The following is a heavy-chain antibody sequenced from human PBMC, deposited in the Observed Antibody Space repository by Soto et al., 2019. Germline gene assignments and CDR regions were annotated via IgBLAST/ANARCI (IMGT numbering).Heavy chain of an antibody. CDR1: GFTFSSYA. CDR3: ARDSSGDLDY. Sequence: PGGSLRLSCAASGFTFSSYAMSWVRQAPGKGLEWVSAISGSSGSTYYADSVKGRFTISRDNAKNSLYLQMNSLRAEDTAVYYCARDSSGDLDYWGQGTLVTVSS. V-gene: IGHV3-23*01. D-gene: IGHD4-17*01. J-gene: IGHJ4*02. CDR2: ISGSSGST.